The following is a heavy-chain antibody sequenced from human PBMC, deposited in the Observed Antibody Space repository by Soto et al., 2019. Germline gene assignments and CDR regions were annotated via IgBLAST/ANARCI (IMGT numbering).Heavy chain of an antibody. CDR3: ARGRGFCTYGVCTDELDP. CDR1: GYTFANYG. CDR2: ISPYDGER. Sequence: QVQLVQSGPEVKKPGSSVKVSCRASGYTFANYGISWVRQAPGQGLEWMGWISPYDGERNFAQKFQGRFTITTDKDTNTVYMEMRSLRSDDTAVFYCARGRGFCTYGVCTDELDPGGQGTVATVTS. D-gene: IGHD2-8*01. J-gene: IGHJ5*02. V-gene: IGHV1-18*04.